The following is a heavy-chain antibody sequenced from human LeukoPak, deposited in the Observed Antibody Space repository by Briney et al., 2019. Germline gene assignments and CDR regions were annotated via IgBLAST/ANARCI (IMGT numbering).Heavy chain of an antibody. CDR3: PKSGVTFGELLSYYMDV. J-gene: IGHJ6*03. CDR1: GFTFSSYG. D-gene: IGHD3-10*01. V-gene: IGHV3-30*02. Sequence: GESLKISCAASGFTFSSYGMHWVRQAPGKGLEWVAFIRYDGSNKYYADSVKGRFTISRDNSKNTLYLQMNSLRAEDTALYYCPKSGVTFGELLSYYMDVWGKGTTVTVSS. CDR2: IRYDGSNK.